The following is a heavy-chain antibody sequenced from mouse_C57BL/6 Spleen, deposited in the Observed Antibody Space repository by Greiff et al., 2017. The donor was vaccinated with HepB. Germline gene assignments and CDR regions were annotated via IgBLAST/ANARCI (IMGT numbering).Heavy chain of an antibody. CDR2: IHPNSGST. Sequence: QVQLQQPGAELVKPGASVKLSCKASGYTFTSYWMHWVKQRPGQGLEWIGMIHPNSGSTNYNEKFKSKATLTVDKSSSTAYMQLSSLTSEDSAVYYCARQASYPNYFDYWGQGTTLTVSS. V-gene: IGHV1-64*01. D-gene: IGHD6-1*01. CDR1: GYTFTSYW. CDR3: ARQASYPNYFDY. J-gene: IGHJ2*01.